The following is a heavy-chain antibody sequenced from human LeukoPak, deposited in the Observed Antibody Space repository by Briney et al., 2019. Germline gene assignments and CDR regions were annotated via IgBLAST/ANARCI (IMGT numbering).Heavy chain of an antibody. J-gene: IGHJ4*02. CDR1: GFTFSSYA. V-gene: IGHV3-30*04. Sequence: GGSLRLSCAASGFTFSSYAMHWVRQAPGKGLEWVAVISYDGSNKYYADSVKGRFTISRDNSKNTLYLQMYSLRAEDTAVYYCARDSPGYSSGWPVGLFDYWGQGTLVTVSS. CDR2: ISYDGSNK. D-gene: IGHD6-19*01. CDR3: ARDSPGYSSGWPVGLFDY.